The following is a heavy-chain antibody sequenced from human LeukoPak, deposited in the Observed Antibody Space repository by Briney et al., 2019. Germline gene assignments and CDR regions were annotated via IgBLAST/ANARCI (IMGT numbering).Heavy chain of an antibody. J-gene: IGHJ3*02. V-gene: IGHV3-23*01. CDR2: ISGSGGST. D-gene: IGHD3-3*01. Sequence: GGSLRLSCAASGFTFDDYAMHWVRQAPGKGLEWVSAISGSGGSTYYADSVKGRFTISRDNSKNTLYLQMNSLRAEDTAVYYCAKDGAVLRFLEWSSTDAFDIWGQGTMVTVSS. CDR3: AKDGAVLRFLEWSSTDAFDI. CDR1: GFTFDDYA.